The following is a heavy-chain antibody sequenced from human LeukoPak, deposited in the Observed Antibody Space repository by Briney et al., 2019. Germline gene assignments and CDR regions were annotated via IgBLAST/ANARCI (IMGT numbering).Heavy chain of an antibody. CDR3: ARGLLRGRWKTLQYYFDY. CDR2: INHSGST. D-gene: IGHD4-23*01. CDR1: GGSISSYY. Sequence: SETLSLTCTVSGGSISSYYWSWIRQPPGKGLEWIGEINHSGSTNYNPSLKSRVTISVDTSKNQFSLKLSSVTAADTAVYYCARGLLRGRWKTLQYYFDYWGQGTLVTVSS. V-gene: IGHV4-34*01. J-gene: IGHJ4*02.